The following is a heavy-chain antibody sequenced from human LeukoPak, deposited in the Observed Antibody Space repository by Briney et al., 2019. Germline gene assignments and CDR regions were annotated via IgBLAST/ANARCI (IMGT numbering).Heavy chain of an antibody. V-gene: IGHV3-30-3*01. J-gene: IGHJ4*02. CDR2: ISYDGSNK. CDR3: ARGFGGVIVTPLDY. D-gene: IGHD3-16*02. CDR1: GFTFSSYA. Sequence: GRSLRLSCAASGFTFSSYAMHWVRQAPGKGLEWVAVISYDGSNKYYADSVKGRFTISRDNSKNTLYLQMNSLRAEDTAVYYCARGFGGVIVTPLDYWGQGTLVTVSS.